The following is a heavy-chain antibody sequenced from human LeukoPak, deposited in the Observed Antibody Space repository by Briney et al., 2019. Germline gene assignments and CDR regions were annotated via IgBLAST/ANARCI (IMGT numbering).Heavy chain of an antibody. Sequence: GGSLRLSCAASGFTVSSNYMSWVRQAPGKGLEWVSVIYSGGSTYYADSVKGRLTISRDNSTNTLYLQMNSLRAEDTAVYYCARESEGSSLAFDYWGQGTLVTVSS. CDR3: ARESEGSSLAFDY. D-gene: IGHD6-6*01. CDR2: IYSGGST. CDR1: GFTVSSNY. V-gene: IGHV3-66*02. J-gene: IGHJ4*02.